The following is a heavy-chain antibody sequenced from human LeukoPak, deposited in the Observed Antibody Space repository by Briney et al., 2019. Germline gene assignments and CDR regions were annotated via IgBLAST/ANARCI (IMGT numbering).Heavy chain of an antibody. CDR2: IYWDDDK. Sequence: ESGPTLVKPTQTPTLTCTLSGFSLTTSGVGVGWIRQPPGKALEWLALIYWDDDKRYSPSLKSRLTITKDTSKNQVVLTMTNMDPVDTATYYCAHAQYYYESSGYYLNYWGQGTLVTVSS. D-gene: IGHD3-22*01. CDR3: AHAQYYYESSGYYLNY. V-gene: IGHV2-5*02. J-gene: IGHJ4*02. CDR1: GFSLTTSGVG.